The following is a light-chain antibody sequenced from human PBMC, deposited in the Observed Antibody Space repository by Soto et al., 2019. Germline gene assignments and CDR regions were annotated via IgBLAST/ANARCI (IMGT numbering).Light chain of an antibody. CDR2: GAS. Sequence: TVMTQSPATLSMSPGDRAALSCRASLNVATNMAWYQQKPGQAPRLLIYGASIRATGVPARFTGSGSGTEFTLTINNLQSEDFAVYYCHQYHTFLRTFGRGTRVEV. CDR1: LNVATN. J-gene: IGKJ1*01. CDR3: HQYHTFLRT. V-gene: IGKV3-15*01.